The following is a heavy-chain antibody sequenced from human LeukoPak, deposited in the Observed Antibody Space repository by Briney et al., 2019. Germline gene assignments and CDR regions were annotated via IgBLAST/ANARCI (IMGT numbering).Heavy chain of an antibody. CDR1: GGSISSYY. CDR3: ARGYGSGSYYVYDWFDP. V-gene: IGHV4-59*01. CDR2: IYYSGST. J-gene: IGHJ5*02. D-gene: IGHD3-10*01. Sequence: SETLSLTCTVSGGSISSYYWSWIRQPPGKGLEWIGYIYYSGSTNYNPSLKSRVTISVDTSKNQLSLKLSSVTAADTAVYYCARGYGSGSYYVYDWFDPWGQGTLVTVSS.